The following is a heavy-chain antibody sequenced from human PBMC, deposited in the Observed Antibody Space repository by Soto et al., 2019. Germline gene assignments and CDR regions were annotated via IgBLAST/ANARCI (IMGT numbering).Heavy chain of an antibody. Sequence: SETLSLTCAVYGGSFSGYYWSWIRQPPGKGLEWIGEINHSGSTNYNPSLKSRVTISVDTSKNQFSLKLSSVTAADTAVYYCARVRPVCSGGSCYPGYSDYWGQGTLVTVSS. J-gene: IGHJ4*02. CDR1: GGSFSGYY. D-gene: IGHD2-15*01. CDR2: INHSGST. CDR3: ARVRPVCSGGSCYPGYSDY. V-gene: IGHV4-34*01.